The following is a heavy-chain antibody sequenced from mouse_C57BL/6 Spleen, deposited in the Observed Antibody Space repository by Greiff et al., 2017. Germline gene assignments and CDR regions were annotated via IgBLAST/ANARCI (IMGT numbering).Heavy chain of an antibody. CDR2: IDPANGNT. CDR1: GFNIKNTY. V-gene: IGHV14-3*01. J-gene: IGHJ4*01. CDR3: ARWYGRGYEDYAMDY. D-gene: IGHD1-1*01. Sequence: VQLQQSVAELVRPGASVKLSCTASGFNIKNTYMHWVKQRPEQGLEWIGRIDPANGNTKYAPKFQGKATITADTSSNPAYLQLSSLTSEDTAIYYCARWYGRGYEDYAMDYWGQGTSVTVSS.